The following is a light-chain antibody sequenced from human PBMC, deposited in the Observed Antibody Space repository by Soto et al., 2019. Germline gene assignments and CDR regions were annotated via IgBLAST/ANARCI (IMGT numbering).Light chain of an antibody. CDR3: SSYTITNILSYV. J-gene: IGLJ1*01. Sequence: QSVLTQPPSVSGAPGQRVAISCTGSSSNIGAEYDVHWYQQLPGTAPKRLIYGDNNRPSGVPDRFSGSKSGTSASLAITGLQPEDEADYYCSSYTITNILSYVFGTGTKVTV. V-gene: IGLV1-40*01. CDR2: GDN. CDR1: SSNIGAEYD.